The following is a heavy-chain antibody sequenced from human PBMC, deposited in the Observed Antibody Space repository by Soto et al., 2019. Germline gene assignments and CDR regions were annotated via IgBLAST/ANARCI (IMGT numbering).Heavy chain of an antibody. CDR1: GGTFSSYA. CDR3: ARLATTGTTGDTLDY. V-gene: IGHV1-69*01. CDR2: IIPIFGTA. D-gene: IGHD1-7*01. J-gene: IGHJ4*02. Sequence: CKASGGTFSSYAISWVRQAPGQGLEWMGGIIPIFGTANYAQKFQGRVTITADESTSTAYMELSSLRSEDTAVYYCARLATTGTTGDTLDYWGQGTLVTVSS.